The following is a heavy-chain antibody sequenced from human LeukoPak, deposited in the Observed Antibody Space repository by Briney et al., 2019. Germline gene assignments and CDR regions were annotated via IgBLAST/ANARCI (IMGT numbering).Heavy chain of an antibody. V-gene: IGHV3-21*01. Sequence: GGSLRLSCAAYGFTFNSYSRNWVRQAPGKGLEWVSSISSSSSYIYYADSVKGRFTISRDNAKNSLYLQMNSLRAEDTAVYYCARAYYYYYGMDVWGQGTTVTVSS. CDR3: ARAYYYYYGMDV. CDR2: ISSSSSYI. CDR1: GFTFNSYS. J-gene: IGHJ6*02.